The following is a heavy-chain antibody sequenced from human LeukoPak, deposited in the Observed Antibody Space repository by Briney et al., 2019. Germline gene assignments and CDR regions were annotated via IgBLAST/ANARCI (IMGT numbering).Heavy chain of an antibody. CDR1: GGSISSGDYY. CDR2: IYYSGTT. V-gene: IGHV4-30-4*01. Sequence: PSETLSLTCTVSGGSISSGDYYWSWIRQPPGKGLEWIGYIYYSGTTYYNPSLKSRVTISVDTSKNQFSLKLGSVTAADTAVYYCARQPYMSGAYYFDYWGQGTLVTVSS. J-gene: IGHJ4*02. CDR3: ARQPYMSGAYYFDY. D-gene: IGHD1-26*01.